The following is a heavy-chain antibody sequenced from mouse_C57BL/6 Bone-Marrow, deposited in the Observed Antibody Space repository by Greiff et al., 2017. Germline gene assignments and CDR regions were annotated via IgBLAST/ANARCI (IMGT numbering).Heavy chain of an antibody. CDR1: GFTFSSYT. V-gene: IGHV5-9*01. CDR3: ARKGLLGAMDY. J-gene: IGHJ4*01. D-gene: IGHD1-1*01. CDR2: TSGGGGNT. Sequence: EVMLVESGGGLVKPGGSLKLSCAASGFTFSSYTMSWVRQTPEKRLAWVATTSGGGGNTYYPDSVKGRFTISRDNAKNTLYLQMSSLRSEDTALYYCARKGLLGAMDYWGQGTSVTVSA.